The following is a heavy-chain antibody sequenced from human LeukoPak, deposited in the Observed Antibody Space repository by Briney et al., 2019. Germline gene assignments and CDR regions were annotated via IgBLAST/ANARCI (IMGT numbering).Heavy chain of an antibody. CDR2: INPNSGGT. J-gene: IGHJ5*02. CDR3: ALGGAPTGYSYGYYSWFDP. D-gene: IGHD5-18*01. Sequence: ASVRVSCKASGYTFTGYYMHWVRQAPGQGLEWMGWINPNSGGTNYAQKSQGRVTMTRDTSISTAYMELSRLRSDDTAVYYCALGGAPTGYSYGYYSWFDPWGQGTLVTVFS. V-gene: IGHV1-2*02. CDR1: GYTFTGYY.